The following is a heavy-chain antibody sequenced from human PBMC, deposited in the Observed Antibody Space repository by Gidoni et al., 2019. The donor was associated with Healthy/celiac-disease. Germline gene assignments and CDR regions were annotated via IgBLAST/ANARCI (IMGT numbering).Heavy chain of an antibody. Sequence: QLQLQESGSGLVKPSQPLSLTCAVSGGSISSGGYSWSWIRQPPGKGLEWIGYIYHSGSTFYNPSLKSRVTISGDRSKNQFSLKLSSVTAADTAVYYCARGSGWYSGYDFNYWGQGTLVTVSS. J-gene: IGHJ4*02. CDR3: ARGSGWYSGYDFNY. CDR1: GGSISSGGYS. CDR2: IYHSGST. D-gene: IGHD5-12*01. V-gene: IGHV4-30-2*01.